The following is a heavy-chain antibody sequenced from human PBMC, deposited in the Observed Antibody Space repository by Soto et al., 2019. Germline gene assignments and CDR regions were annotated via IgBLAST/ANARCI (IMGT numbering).Heavy chain of an antibody. V-gene: IGHV3-30*18. CDR1: GFTFSSYG. CDR3: AKGYDEYSRSSGVDY. Sequence: QVQLVESVGGVVQPGRSLSLSCAASGFTFSSYGMHWVRQAPGKGLEWVAIISYDGSNKFYADSVKGRFTISRDNSKNTLYLQMSSLRTEDTAVYYCAKGYDEYSRSSGVDYWGQGTLVTVSS. CDR2: ISYDGSNK. J-gene: IGHJ4*02. D-gene: IGHD6-6*01.